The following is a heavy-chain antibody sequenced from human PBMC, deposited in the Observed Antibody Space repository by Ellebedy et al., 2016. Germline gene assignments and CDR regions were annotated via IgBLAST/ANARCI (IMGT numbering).Heavy chain of an antibody. CDR3: ARGDSSSSRVYY. CDR2: IYYSGST. V-gene: IGHV4-30-4*01. CDR1: GGSISSGDSY. J-gene: IGHJ4*02. Sequence: SETLSLTCTVSGGSISSGDSYWSWIRQPPGKGLEWIGYIYYSGSTYYNPSLKSRVTISTDTSKNQFSLRLSSVTAADTAVYFCARGDSSSSRVYYWGQGALVTVSS. D-gene: IGHD6-6*01.